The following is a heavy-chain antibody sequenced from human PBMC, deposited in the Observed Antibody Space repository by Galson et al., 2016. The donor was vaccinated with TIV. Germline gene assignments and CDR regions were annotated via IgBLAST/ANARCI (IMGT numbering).Heavy chain of an antibody. CDR1: GFTFDDYA. CDR2: ISWNRGNI. J-gene: IGHJ6*02. CDR3: AKDTRRGCDNSNCYTYNYYYYGMDV. V-gene: IGHV3-9*01. D-gene: IGHD3-16*02. Sequence: SLRLSCAASGFTFDDYAMHWVRQAPGKGLEWVSGISWNRGNIAYADSVKGRFTITRDNVKKSLYLQMNSLRAEDTALYYCAKDTRRGCDNSNCYTYNYYYYGMDVWGQGTMVTVSS.